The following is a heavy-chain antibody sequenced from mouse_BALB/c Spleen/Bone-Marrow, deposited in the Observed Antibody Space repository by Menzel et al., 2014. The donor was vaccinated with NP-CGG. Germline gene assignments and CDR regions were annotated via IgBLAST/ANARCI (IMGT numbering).Heavy chain of an antibody. CDR1: GYSITSDYA. V-gene: IGHV3-2*02. CDR2: ISYSGST. Sequence: VQLQQSGPGLVKPSQSLSLTCTVTGYSITSDYAWNWIRQFPGNKLEWMGYISYSGSTSYNPSLKSRISITRDTSKNQFFLQLNSVTTEDTATYYCARYDYDVGYFDYWGQGTPLTVSS. J-gene: IGHJ2*01. CDR3: ARYDYDVGYFDY. D-gene: IGHD2-4*01.